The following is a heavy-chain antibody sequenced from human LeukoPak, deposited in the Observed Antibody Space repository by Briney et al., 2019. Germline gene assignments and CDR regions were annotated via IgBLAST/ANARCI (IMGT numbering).Heavy chain of an antibody. CDR2: MSYEGTNR. D-gene: IGHD3-9*01. CDR1: GFTFSSYG. V-gene: IGHV3-30*18. Sequence: GGSLRLSCAASGFTFSSYGMHLVRQAPGKGLEWVAVMSYEGTNRYYADSVKGRFTISRDNSKNTLYRLMNSLRAEDTAVYYCAKDVERLDYFDYWGQGTLVTVSS. CDR3: AKDVERLDYFDY. J-gene: IGHJ4*02.